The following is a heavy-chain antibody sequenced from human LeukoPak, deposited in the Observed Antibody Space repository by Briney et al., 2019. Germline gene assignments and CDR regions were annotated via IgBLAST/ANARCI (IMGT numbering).Heavy chain of an antibody. CDR1: GGSISSYY. V-gene: IGHV4-59*08. D-gene: IGHD2-2*01. CDR3: AGHLPRSTVDV. CDR2: ISHIGSI. J-gene: IGHJ4*02. Sequence: SETLSLTCTVSGGSISSYYWSWIRQPPGKGLEWIAYISHIGSINYNPSLKSRVTISLDTSKNQFSLKLSSVTAADTAVYYCAGHLPRSTVDVWGQGTLVTVSS.